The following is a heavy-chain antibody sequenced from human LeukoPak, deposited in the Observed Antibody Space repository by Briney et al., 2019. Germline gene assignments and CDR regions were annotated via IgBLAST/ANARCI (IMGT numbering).Heavy chain of an antibody. CDR1: GFTFSSYG. CDR3: AKGRSIAVAGTPFDY. V-gene: IGHV3-33*06. D-gene: IGHD6-19*01. J-gene: IGHJ4*02. Sequence: GGSLRLSCAASGFTFSSYGMHWVSQDPGKGMEWGAVIWYDGSNKYYEESVKGRFTISRENSKNTLYLQMNSLISEDTAVYYCAKGRSIAVAGTPFDYWGQGTLVTVSS. CDR2: IWYDGSNK.